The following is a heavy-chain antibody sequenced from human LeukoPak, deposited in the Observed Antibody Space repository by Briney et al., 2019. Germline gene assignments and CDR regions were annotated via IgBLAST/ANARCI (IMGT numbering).Heavy chain of an antibody. CDR2: IGDSGGRT. Sequence: GGSLGPSWVASGFSLSTYAGGWVRQAPGKGLEWASVIGDSGGRTHYADSVKGRFTISRDNSRNTLYLQMNSLRDEDTAIYYCARVRGAITYYFDYCGQGTLVTVSS. D-gene: IGHD1-26*01. J-gene: IGHJ4*02. CDR1: GFSLSTYA. CDR3: ARVRGAITYYFDY. V-gene: IGHV3-23*01.